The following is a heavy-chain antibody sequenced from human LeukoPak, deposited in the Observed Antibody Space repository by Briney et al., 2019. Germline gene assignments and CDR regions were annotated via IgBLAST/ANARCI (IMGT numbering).Heavy chain of an antibody. D-gene: IGHD5-18*01. V-gene: IGHV3-33*01. Sequence: PGGSLRLSCAAAGFSFSSYGMHCVRQAPGKGLEWVAVIWYDGTNKYYADSVRGRFTMSSYNSKNKLYLQMHSLRSEDTAVYYCARDQRGFSYSKYYFDYWGQGTLVTVSS. J-gene: IGHJ4*02. CDR1: GFSFSSYG. CDR2: IWYDGTNK. CDR3: ARDQRGFSYSKYYFDY.